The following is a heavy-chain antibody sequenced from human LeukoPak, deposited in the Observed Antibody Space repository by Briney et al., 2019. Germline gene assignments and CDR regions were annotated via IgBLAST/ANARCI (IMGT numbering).Heavy chain of an antibody. CDR1: GGTFSSYA. CDR3: ARDLLEVPPELEYSYGSPTEYSDEAFVV. V-gene: IGHV1-69*04. D-gene: IGHD5-18*01. Sequence: GASVKVSCKASGGTFSSYAISWVRQAPGQGLEWMGRIIPILGIANYAQKFQGRVTITADKSTSTAYMELSSLRSEDTAVYYCARDLLEVPPELEYSYGSPTEYSDEAFVVWGQGTLVTVSS. CDR2: IIPILGIA. J-gene: IGHJ4*02.